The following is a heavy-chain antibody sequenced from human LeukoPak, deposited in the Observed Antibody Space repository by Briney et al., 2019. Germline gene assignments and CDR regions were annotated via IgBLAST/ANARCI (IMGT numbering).Heavy chain of an antibody. D-gene: IGHD4-11*01. CDR1: GGSISSTSSY. J-gene: IGHJ5*02. CDR2: IYYSGSI. CDR3: ARNISTVANGARYNWFDP. V-gene: IGHV4-39*01. Sequence: PSEILSLTCIVSGGSISSTSSYWDWIRQSPGKGLEWIGTIYYSGSIDYNPSLKSRVTMSVETSKNQFSLKLSSVTAADTAVYYCARNISTVANGARYNWFDPWGQGTLVTVSS.